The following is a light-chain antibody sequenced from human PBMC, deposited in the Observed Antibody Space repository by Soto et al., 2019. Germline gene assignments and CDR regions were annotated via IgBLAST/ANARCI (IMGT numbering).Light chain of an antibody. CDR1: SSEVGGYNY. Sequence: SGLTPPPSPSGAPGQSGPISCPGTSSEVGGYNYVSWYQQHPGKAPKLMIYEVSKRPSGVPDRFSGSKSGNTASLTVSGLQAEDEADYYCSSYAGSNNLNVFGTGTKVTVL. CDR2: EVS. J-gene: IGLJ1*01. V-gene: IGLV2-8*01. CDR3: SSYAGSNNLNV.